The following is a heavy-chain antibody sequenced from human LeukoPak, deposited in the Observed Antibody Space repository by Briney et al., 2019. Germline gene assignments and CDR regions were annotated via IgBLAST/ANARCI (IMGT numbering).Heavy chain of an antibody. CDR1: GGSISSFY. J-gene: IGHJ4*02. CDR3: AREVVIAATYDY. CDR2: IYSSGNT. D-gene: IGHD2-15*01. V-gene: IGHV4-4*07. Sequence: SETLSLTCTVSGGSISSFYWSWIRQPAGKGLEWIGRIYSSGNTNYNPSLKSRVTMSVDTSKNQFSLKLSSVTAADTAVYYCAREVVIAATYDYWGQGTLVTVSS.